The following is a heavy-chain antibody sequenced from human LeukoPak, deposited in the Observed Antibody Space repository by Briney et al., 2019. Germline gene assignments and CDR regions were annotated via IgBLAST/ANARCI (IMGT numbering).Heavy chain of an antibody. CDR3: ARGHYRSSWYPGGAFDI. CDR1: GGSISSYY. J-gene: IGHJ3*02. D-gene: IGHD6-13*01. V-gene: IGHV4-59*12. CDR2: IYYSGSA. Sequence: SGTLSLTCTVSGGSISSYYWSWIRQPPGKGLEWIGYIYYSGSANYNPSLKSRVTISVDTSKNQFSLKLSSVTAADTAVYYCARGHYRSSWYPGGAFDIWGQGTMVTVSS.